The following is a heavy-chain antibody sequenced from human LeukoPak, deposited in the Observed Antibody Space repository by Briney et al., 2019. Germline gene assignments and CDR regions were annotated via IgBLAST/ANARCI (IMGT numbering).Heavy chain of an antibody. J-gene: IGHJ4*02. V-gene: IGHV3-23*01. D-gene: IGHD3-22*01. CDR1: GFTFSSYA. CDR3: AKEADYDSSGYYYNYFDY. Sequence: PGGSLRLSCAASGFTFSSYAMSWVRQAPGKGLEWVSAISGSGGSTYYADSVKGRFTISRDNSKNTLYLQMNSLRAEDTAVYYCAKEADYDSSGYYYNYFDYWGQGTLVTVSS. CDR2: ISGSGGST.